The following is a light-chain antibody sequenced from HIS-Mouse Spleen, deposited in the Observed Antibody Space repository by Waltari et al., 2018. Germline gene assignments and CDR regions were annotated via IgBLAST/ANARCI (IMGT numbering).Light chain of an antibody. J-gene: IGLJ3*02. V-gene: IGLV2-23*01. CDR3: CSYAGSSTWV. CDR2: EGS. CDR1: SSEVWSYNL. Sequence: QSALTQPASVSGSPGQSITISCTGTSSEVWSYNLFSWYQQHPGKAPKLMIYEGSKRPSGVSNRFSGSKSGNTASLTISGLQAEDEADYYCCSYAGSSTWVFGGGTKLTVL.